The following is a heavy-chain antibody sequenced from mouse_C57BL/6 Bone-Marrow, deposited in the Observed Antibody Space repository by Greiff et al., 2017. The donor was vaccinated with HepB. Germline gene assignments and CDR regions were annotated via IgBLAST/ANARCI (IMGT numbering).Heavy chain of an antibody. V-gene: IGHV14-4*01. CDR2: IDPENGDT. D-gene: IGHD2-3*01. J-gene: IGHJ3*01. CDR3: KYGGYY. CDR1: GFNIKDDY. Sequence: VQLQQSGAELVRPGASVKLSCTASGFNIKDDYMYWVKQMPEQGLEWIGWIDPENGDTEYASKFQGKATISADTTTNTAYLQLSSLTSEDTAVYYCKYGGYYGGQGTLVTVSA.